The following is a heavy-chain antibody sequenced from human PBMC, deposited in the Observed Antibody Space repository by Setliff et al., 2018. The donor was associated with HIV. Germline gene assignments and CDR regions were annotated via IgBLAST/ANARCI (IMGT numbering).Heavy chain of an antibody. J-gene: IGHJ6*02. CDR2: IYYNGKI. CDR3: ARRGESTGSWFSSWYSYDMDV. Sequence: TLSLTCTVSGVSLSSESYYWGWVRQPPGKGLEWVGSIYYNGKIFYNPSLRSRVTIFVDSSKSELSLRLKSVTAADTAVYYCARRGESTGSWFSSWYSYDMDVWGQGTTVTSP. D-gene: IGHD2-15*01. V-gene: IGHV4-39*01. CDR1: GVSLSSESYY.